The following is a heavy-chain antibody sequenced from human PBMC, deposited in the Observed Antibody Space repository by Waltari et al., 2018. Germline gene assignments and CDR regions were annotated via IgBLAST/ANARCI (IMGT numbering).Heavy chain of an antibody. V-gene: IGHV3-53*01. CDR3: ARHVSGPTRAAFDV. D-gene: IGHD6-19*01. CDR2: IPLGTNA. CDR1: GFTVNRHY. J-gene: IGHJ3*01. Sequence: EVQLVESGGGLLQPGGSLRLSCVGSGFTVNRHYMSWVRQVPGKGLEWVSNIPLGTNANYAESVRGRFTISRDNSKDTLYLQMNSLRVEDTAVYFCARHVSGPTRAAFDVWGQGTMVTVSP.